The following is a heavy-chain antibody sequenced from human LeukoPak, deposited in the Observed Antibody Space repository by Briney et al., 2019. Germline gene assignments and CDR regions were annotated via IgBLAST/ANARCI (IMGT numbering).Heavy chain of an antibody. V-gene: IGHV3-30*18. D-gene: IGHD3-3*01. CDR3: AKDRPYYDFWSGYLVY. CDR2: ISYDGSNK. J-gene: IGHJ4*02. Sequence: GGSLRLSCAASGFTFSSYGMHWVRQAPGKGLEWVAVISYDGSNKYYADSVKGRFTISRDNSKNTLYLQMNSLRAEDTAVYYCAKDRPYYDFWSGYLVYWGQGTLVTVSS. CDR1: GFTFSSYG.